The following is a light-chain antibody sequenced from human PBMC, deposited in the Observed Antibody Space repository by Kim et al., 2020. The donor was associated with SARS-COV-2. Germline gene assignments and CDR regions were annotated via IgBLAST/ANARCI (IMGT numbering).Light chain of an antibody. J-gene: IGLJ2*01. V-gene: IGLV3-21*04. CDR3: QVWDSDGDYVV. CDR2: YDR. CDR1: KIGDKR. Sequence: APSKTGRFTCGGYKIGDKRVAWYRQKSGQAPVLVISYDRDRPSGIPERFSGSNSGTTATLTISRVGAGDEADYYCQVWDSDGDYVVFGGGTQLTVL.